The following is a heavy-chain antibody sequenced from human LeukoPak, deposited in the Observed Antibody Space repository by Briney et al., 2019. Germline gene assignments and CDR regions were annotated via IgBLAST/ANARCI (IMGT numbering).Heavy chain of an antibody. CDR3: ARDLSGRYAFDI. V-gene: IGHV3-33*01. CDR1: GFTFTSYG. D-gene: IGHD3-10*01. J-gene: IGHJ3*02. Sequence: GGSLSLSCAASGFTFTSYGMHWVRQAPGKGLEWVAVIWYDGSNKYYADSVKGRFTISRDNSKNTLYLQMNSLRDEDTAVYYCARDLSGRYAFDIWGQRPMVTVSS. CDR2: IWYDGSNK.